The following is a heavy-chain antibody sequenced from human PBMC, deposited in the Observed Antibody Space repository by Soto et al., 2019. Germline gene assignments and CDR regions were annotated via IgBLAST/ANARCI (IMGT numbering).Heavy chain of an antibody. CDR3: AHRREYSFGDGLDY. V-gene: IGHV2-5*02. CDR2: IYWDDDK. Sequence: QITLKESGPTLVTPTQPLTLTCPFSGFSLSTNRVGVGWIRQPPGKALEWLALIYWDDDKRYSPSLRSRLTITKDTSKNQVVLTMTNMDPVDTATYYCAHRREYSFGDGLDYWGQGTLVTVSS. J-gene: IGHJ4*02. D-gene: IGHD5-18*01. CDR1: GFSLSTNRVG.